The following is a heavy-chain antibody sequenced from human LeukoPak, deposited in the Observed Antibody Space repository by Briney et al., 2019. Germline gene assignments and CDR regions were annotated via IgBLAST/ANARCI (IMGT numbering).Heavy chain of an antibody. CDR3: ARDDIYYDSVGYAFDI. CDR2: IYYSGST. V-gene: IGHV4-30-4*07. J-gene: IGHJ3*02. Sequence: KASETLSLTCAVSGGSISSGGYSWSWIRQPPGKGLEWIGYIYYSGSTYYNPSLKSRVTISVDTSKNQFSLKLSSVTAADTAVYYCARDDIYYDSVGYAFDIWGQGTMVTVSS. D-gene: IGHD3-22*01. CDR1: GGSISSGGYS.